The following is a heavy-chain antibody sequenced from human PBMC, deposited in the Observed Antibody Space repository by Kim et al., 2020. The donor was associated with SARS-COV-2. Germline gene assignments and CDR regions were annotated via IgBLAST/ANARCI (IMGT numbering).Heavy chain of an antibody. V-gene: IGHV4-39*01. D-gene: IGHD2-15*01. Sequence: PFLKSRVTISVDTSKNQFSLKLSSVTAADTAVYYCASYNVVVVAAAIDYWGQGTLVTVSS. J-gene: IGHJ4*02. CDR3: ASYNVVVVAAAIDY.